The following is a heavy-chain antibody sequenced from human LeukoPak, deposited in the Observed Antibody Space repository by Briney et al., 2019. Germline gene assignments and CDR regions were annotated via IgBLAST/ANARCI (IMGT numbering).Heavy chain of an antibody. CDR1: GGSISSSSYY. CDR3: ARIGIFGVVTNAFDY. V-gene: IGHV4-39*07. J-gene: IGHJ4*02. CDR2: IYYSGST. D-gene: IGHD3-3*01. Sequence: PSETLSLTCTVSGGSISSSSYYWGWIRQPPGKGLEWIGSIYYSGSTYYNPSLKSRVTISVDTSKNQFSLKLSSVTAADTAVYYCARIGIFGVVTNAFDYWGQGTLVTVSS.